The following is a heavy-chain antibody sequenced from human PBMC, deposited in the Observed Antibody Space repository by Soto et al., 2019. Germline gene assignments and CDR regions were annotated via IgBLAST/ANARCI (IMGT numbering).Heavy chain of an antibody. Sequence: SETLSLTCTVSGGSISSGDYYWNWIRQPPGKGLEWIGYIYYRGSTYYNPSLKSRVAISIDTSKNQFSLKLRSVTAADTAVYYCAGSITMIVVDPLRFDSWGQGTLVTVSS. V-gene: IGHV4-30-4*01. CDR2: IYYRGST. D-gene: IGHD3-22*01. J-gene: IGHJ4*02. CDR1: GGSISSGDYY. CDR3: AGSITMIVVDPLRFDS.